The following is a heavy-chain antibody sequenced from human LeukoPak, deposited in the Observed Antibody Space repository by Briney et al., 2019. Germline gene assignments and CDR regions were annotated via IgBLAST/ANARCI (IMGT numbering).Heavy chain of an antibody. J-gene: IGHJ4*02. V-gene: IGHV3-48*02. CDR1: GFTFSSSS. CDR2: ISSSSSTI. CDR3: ARYFDS. Sequence: GGSLRLSCGVSGFTFSSSSMNWVRQAPGKGLDWVSYISSSSSTIYYADSVKGRFTISRDNAKNSLYLKMNSLRDEDTAVYYCARYFDSWGQGTLVAVSS.